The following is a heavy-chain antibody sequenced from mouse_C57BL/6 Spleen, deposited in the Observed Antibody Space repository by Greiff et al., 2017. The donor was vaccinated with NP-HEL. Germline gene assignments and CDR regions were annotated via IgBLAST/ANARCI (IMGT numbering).Heavy chain of an antibody. CDR1: GYTFTDYY. Sequence: EVQLQQSGPELVKPGASVKISCKASGYTFTDYYMNWVKQSHGKSLEWIGDINPNNGGTSYNQKFKGKATLTVDKSSSTAYMELRSLTSEDSAVYYCAILTGYFDYWGQGTTLTVSS. CDR3: AILTGYFDY. J-gene: IGHJ2*01. V-gene: IGHV1-26*01. D-gene: IGHD4-1*01. CDR2: INPNNGGT.